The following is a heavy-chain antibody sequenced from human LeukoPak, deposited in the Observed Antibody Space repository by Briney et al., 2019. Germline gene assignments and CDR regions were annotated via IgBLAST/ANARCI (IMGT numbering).Heavy chain of an antibody. CDR1: GFTFSTYA. V-gene: IGHV3-30-3*01. J-gene: IGHJ4*02. CDR2: LSYDVSSK. Sequence: GRSLRLSCAASGFTFSTYAMHWVRQAPGKGLEWVSVLSYDVSSKYYADSVKGRFTISRDNSKNTLYLQLNSLRAEDTAVYYCARGTAGYHSSYFDYWGQGTLVTVSS. D-gene: IGHD3-16*02. CDR3: ARGTAGYHSSYFDY.